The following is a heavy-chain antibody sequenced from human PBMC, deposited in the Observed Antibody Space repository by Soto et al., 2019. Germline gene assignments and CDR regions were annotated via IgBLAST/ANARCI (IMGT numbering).Heavy chain of an antibody. CDR2: ISSSSSSI. Sequence: EVQLLESGGGLAKPGGSLRLSCAASGFTFSIYSMSWVRQPPGKGLEWVSSISSSSSSIFTAAALKGRFTISRENAKNTLYLQMINLRAADAAIYYCARELAKVGWGQGTLVSVSS. J-gene: IGHJ4*02. D-gene: IGHD1-26*01. CDR3: ARELAKVG. V-gene: IGHV3-21*01. CDR1: GFTFSIYS.